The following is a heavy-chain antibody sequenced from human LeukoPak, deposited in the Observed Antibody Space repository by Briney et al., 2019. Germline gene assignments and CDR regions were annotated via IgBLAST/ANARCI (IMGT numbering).Heavy chain of an antibody. D-gene: IGHD3-22*01. J-gene: IGHJ4*02. V-gene: IGHV3-30-3*01. CDR3: ARSYDSSGYYSFDC. CDR1: GFTFSTYA. CDR2: ISHVGSNE. Sequence: GGSLRLSCAASGFTFSTYAMHWVRQPPGKGLEWVAVISHVGSNEYYADSVKGRFTISRDNSKNTLSLQMNSLRGDDTAVYYCARSYDSSGYYSFDCWGQGTLVTVSS.